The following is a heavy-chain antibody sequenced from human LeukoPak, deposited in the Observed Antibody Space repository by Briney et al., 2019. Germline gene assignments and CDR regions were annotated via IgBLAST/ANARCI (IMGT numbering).Heavy chain of an antibody. CDR2: IYSGGST. J-gene: IGHJ4*02. CDR1: AFTFSDFH. Sequence: GGSLRLSCAAPAFTFSDFHMTWISQARGKGMEWVSVIYSGGSTYYADSVKGRFTISRDNSKNTLYLQMNSLRAEDTAVYYCAREYYYDSSGYYYGNSFGYWGQGTLVTVSS. D-gene: IGHD3-22*01. V-gene: IGHV3-66*01. CDR3: AREYYYDSSGYYYGNSFGY.